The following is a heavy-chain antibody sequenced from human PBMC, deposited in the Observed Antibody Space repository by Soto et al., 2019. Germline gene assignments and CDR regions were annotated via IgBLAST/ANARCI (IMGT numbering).Heavy chain of an antibody. V-gene: IGHV4-39*01. CDR3: ASAYDFWSGYYRYYYYYGMDV. Sequence: SATLSLTCTVSVGSISRCSYYWGWIRQPPGKGLEGIGSIYYSGSTYYHPSLKSRVTISVDTSKNQFSLKLSSVTAADTAVYYCASAYDFWSGYYRYYYYYGMDVWGQGTTVT. D-gene: IGHD3-3*01. CDR1: VGSISRCSYY. CDR2: IYYSGST. J-gene: IGHJ6*02.